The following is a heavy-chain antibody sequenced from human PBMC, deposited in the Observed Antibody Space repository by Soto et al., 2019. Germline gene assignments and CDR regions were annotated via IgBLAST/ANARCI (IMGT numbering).Heavy chain of an antibody. CDR2: IGTAGDP. D-gene: IGHD6-6*01. V-gene: IGHV3-13*05. Sequence: GGSLSLSCAASGFTFSSYDMHWVRQATGKGLEWVSAIGTAGDPYYPGSVKGRFTISRENAKNSLYLQMISLRAGDTAVYYCSRTSLEYSSSSWYFDLWGRGTLVTVSS. J-gene: IGHJ2*01. CDR3: SRTSLEYSSSSWYFDL. CDR1: GFTFSSYD.